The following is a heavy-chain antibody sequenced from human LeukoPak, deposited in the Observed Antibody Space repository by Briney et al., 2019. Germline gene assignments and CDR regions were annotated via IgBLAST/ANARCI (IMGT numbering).Heavy chain of an antibody. CDR1: GYTFTGYY. V-gene: IGHV1-2*02. CDR3: TRTSSYLSGLPSDH. CDR2: INPNSGGT. J-gene: IGHJ4*02. Sequence: ASVKVSCMASGYTFTGYYMHWVRQAPGQGLEWMGWINPNSGGTNYAQKFLGRVTMTRDTSISTAYMELSRLRSDDTAVYYCTRTSSYLSGLPSDHWGQGTLVTVSS. D-gene: IGHD3-10*01.